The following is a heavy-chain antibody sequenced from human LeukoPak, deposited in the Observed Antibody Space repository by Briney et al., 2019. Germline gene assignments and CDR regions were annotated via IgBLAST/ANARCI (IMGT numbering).Heavy chain of an antibody. CDR1: GYSISSGYY. V-gene: IGHV4-38-2*02. J-gene: IGHJ4*02. Sequence: SETLSLTCNVSGYSISSGYYWGWIRQPPGKGLEWIGSIYHSGNTYYNPPLKSRVTISVDTFKNQFSLQLTSVTAADTAVYYCTRDVYSSGWAFDYWGQGTLVTVSS. CDR3: TRDVYSSGWAFDY. CDR2: IYHSGNT. D-gene: IGHD6-19*01.